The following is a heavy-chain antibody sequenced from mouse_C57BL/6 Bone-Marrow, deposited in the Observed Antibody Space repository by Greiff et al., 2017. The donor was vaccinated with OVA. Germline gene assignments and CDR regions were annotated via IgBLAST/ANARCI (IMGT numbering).Heavy chain of an antibody. Sequence: VKLQQPGAELVKPGASVKLSCKASGYTFTSYWMQWVKQRPGQGLEWIGEIDPSDSYTNYNQKFKGKATLTVDTSSSTAYMQLSSLTSEDSAVYYCVGVFAYWGQGTLVTVSA. CDR3: VGVFAY. J-gene: IGHJ3*01. V-gene: IGHV1-50*01. CDR1: GYTFTSYW. CDR2: IDPSDSYT.